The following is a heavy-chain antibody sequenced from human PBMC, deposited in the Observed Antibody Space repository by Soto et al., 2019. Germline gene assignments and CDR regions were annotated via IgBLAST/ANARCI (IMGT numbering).Heavy chain of an antibody. Sequence: PSETLSLTCTVSGGTISSGGYYWTCIRQHPGKGLEWIGYIYYSGSTYYNPSLKSRVTISVDTSKNQFSLKLSSVTAADTAVYYCARDTYYYDSSGSPDAFDIWGQGTMVTVSS. CDR2: IYYSGST. J-gene: IGHJ3*02. V-gene: IGHV4-31*03. CDR3: ARDTYYYDSSGSPDAFDI. D-gene: IGHD3-22*01. CDR1: GGTISSGGYY.